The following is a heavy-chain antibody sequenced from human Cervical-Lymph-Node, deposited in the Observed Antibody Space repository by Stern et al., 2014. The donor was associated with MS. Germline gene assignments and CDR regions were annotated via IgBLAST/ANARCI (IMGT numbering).Heavy chain of an antibody. D-gene: IGHD2-21*02. J-gene: IGHJ6*02. CDR1: GGTFSSYG. V-gene: IGHV1-69*09. CDR3: ARDRVEVTTGEREVYSLYGMDV. CDR2: IIPKLNIT. Sequence: QVQLVQSGAEVKKPGSSVKVSCKPSGGTFSSYGVSWVRQAPGEALEWMGRIIPKLNITQYAQRLKGRITIYADKSTSTAFMELSSLTSEHTAVYYCARDRVEVTTGEREVYSLYGMDVWGQGTTVIVSS.